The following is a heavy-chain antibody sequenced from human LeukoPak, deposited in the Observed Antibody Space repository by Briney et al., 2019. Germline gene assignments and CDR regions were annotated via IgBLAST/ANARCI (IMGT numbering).Heavy chain of an antibody. CDR3: ARDYCSSISCMDA. CDR2: IWSDGNNK. J-gene: IGHJ6*02. V-gene: IGHV3-33*01. D-gene: IGHD2-2*01. Sequence: PGGSLRLSCAASGFTFSRYGMHWVRQAPGKGLEWVAVIWSDGNNKEHGDSVKGRFTISRDNYKNKLYLQMNSLRAEDTAMYYCARDYCSSISCMDAWGQGTTVTVSS. CDR1: GFTFSRYG.